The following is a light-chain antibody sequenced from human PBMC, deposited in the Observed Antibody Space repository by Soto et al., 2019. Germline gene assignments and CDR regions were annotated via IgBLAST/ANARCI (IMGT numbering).Light chain of an antibody. CDR3: QQYNNWWT. Sequence: EIVMTQSPATLSVSTGERATLSCRASQSVNITLAWYQQKPGRAPRLLIYGASTRATGIPARFSGSGSGTEFTLTISSLQSEDFAVYYCQQYNNWWTFGQGTKVEIK. J-gene: IGKJ1*01. V-gene: IGKV3-15*01. CDR1: QSVNIT. CDR2: GAS.